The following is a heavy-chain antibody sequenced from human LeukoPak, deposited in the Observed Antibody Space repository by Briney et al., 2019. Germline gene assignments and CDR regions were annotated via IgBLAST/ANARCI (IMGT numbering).Heavy chain of an antibody. D-gene: IGHD4-17*01. CDR1: GFTFSSYW. V-gene: IGHV3-7*01. J-gene: IGHJ4*02. CDR3: ASPHDYGDRFDY. Sequence: PGGSLRLSCAASGFTFSSYWMSWVRQAPGKGLEWVANIKQDGSEKYYVGSVKGRFTISRDNAKNSLYLQMNSLRAEDTAVYYCASPHDYGDRFDYWGQGTLVTVSS. CDR2: IKQDGSEK.